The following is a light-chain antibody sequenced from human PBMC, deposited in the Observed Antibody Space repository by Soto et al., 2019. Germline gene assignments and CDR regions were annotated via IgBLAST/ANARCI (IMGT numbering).Light chain of an antibody. V-gene: IGLV2-14*01. Sequence: QSALTQPASVSGSPGQSITISCTGTSSDVGGYNYVSWYQQHPGKAPKLMIYDVSNRPSGVSNRFSGSKSGNTASLTISGLQALDVAAYYFSSYTSSSTLYVFGTGTKVTVL. CDR1: SSDVGGYNY. J-gene: IGLJ1*01. CDR3: SSYTSSSTLYV. CDR2: DVS.